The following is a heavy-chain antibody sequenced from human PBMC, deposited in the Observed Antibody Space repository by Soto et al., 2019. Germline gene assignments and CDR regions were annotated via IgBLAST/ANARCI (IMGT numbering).Heavy chain of an antibody. D-gene: IGHD1-1*01. V-gene: IGHV4-4*02. Sequence: PSETLSLTCAVSGGSISSSNWWSWVRQPPGKGLEWIGEIYHSGSTNYSPSLKSRVTISVDKSKNQLSLKLDSVTAADTAVYYCARAEYKSTYYFDYWGQGALVTV. CDR1: GGSISSSNW. J-gene: IGHJ4*02. CDR3: ARAEYKSTYYFDY. CDR2: IYHSGST.